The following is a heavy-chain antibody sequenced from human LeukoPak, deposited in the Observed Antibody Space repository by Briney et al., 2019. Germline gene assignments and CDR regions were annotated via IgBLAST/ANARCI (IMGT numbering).Heavy chain of an antibody. V-gene: IGHV3-13*01. Sequence: GGSLRLSCAASGFTFSSYDMHWVCQATGKGLEWVSAIGTAGDTYYPGSVKGRFTISRENAKNSLYLQMNSLRAGDTAVYYCAREHPGNWFDPWGQGTLVTVSS. CDR2: IGTAGDT. D-gene: IGHD3-10*01. J-gene: IGHJ5*02. CDR3: AREHPGNWFDP. CDR1: GFTFSSYD.